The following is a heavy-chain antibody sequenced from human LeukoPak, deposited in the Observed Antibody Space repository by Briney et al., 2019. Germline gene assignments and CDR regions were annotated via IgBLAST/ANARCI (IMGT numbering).Heavy chain of an antibody. CDR2: IKEDGSEK. CDR1: GFSLSNHW. V-gene: IGHV3-7*01. D-gene: IGHD6-13*01. J-gene: IGHJ6*03. CDR3: ARYSSSWYLAEYYYYMDV. Sequence: GGSLRLSCAASGFSLSNHWMSWVRQAPGKGLEWVANIKEDGSEKYYVDSVKGRFTLSRDNAKNSLYLQMNSLRAEDTAVYYCARYSSSWYLAEYYYYMDVWGKGTTVTISS.